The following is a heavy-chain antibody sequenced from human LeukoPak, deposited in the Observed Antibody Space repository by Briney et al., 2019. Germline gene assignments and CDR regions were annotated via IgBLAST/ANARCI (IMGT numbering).Heavy chain of an antibody. Sequence: GASVKVSCKASGYTFTGYYMHWVRQAPGQGLEWMGWINPNSGGTNYAQKFQGRVTMTRDTSISTAYMELSRLRSDDTAVYYCARRGHSSSSNDYYYYMDVWGKGTTVTVSS. J-gene: IGHJ6*03. CDR1: GYTFTGYY. V-gene: IGHV1-2*02. D-gene: IGHD6-6*01. CDR2: INPNSGGT. CDR3: ARRGHSSSSNDYYYYMDV.